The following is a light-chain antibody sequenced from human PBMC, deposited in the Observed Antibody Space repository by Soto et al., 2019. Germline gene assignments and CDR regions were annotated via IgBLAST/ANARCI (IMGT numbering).Light chain of an antibody. V-gene: IGKV3-20*01. CDR1: QSVSSSY. Sequence: EIVLTQSPGTQSLSPGERATLSSRASQSVSSSYLAWYLQKPGQAPRLLIYGASSRATGIPDRFSGSGSGTDFTLTISGLEPEDFAVYYCQQYGTSPWTFGQGTKVEIK. CDR2: GAS. CDR3: QQYGTSPWT. J-gene: IGKJ1*01.